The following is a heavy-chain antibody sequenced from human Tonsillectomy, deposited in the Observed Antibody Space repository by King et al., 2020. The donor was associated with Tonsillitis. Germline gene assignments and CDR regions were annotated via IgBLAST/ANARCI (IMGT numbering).Heavy chain of an antibody. D-gene: IGHD2-15*01. CDR2: IYYGGST. CDR1: SGSITSYY. CDR3: ARDGLAAGGGLSYFDL. V-gene: IGHV4-59*01. J-gene: IGHJ2*01. Sequence: LQLQESGPGLVKPSETLSLTCTVSSGSITSYYWSWIRQPPGKALEWIGYIYYGGSTNYHPSLKSRVTISVDTSKNQLSLKLSSLTAADTAVYYCARDGLAAGGGLSYFDLWGRGALVTVSS.